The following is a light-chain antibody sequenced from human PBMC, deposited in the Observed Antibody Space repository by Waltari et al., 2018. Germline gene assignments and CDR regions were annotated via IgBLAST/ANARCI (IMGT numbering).Light chain of an antibody. CDR2: AVN. CDR3: TSDTSRHTLV. V-gene: IGLV2-14*01. J-gene: IGLJ1*01. CDR1: SLDVGGYDF. Sequence: QSALTQPASVSGSPGQSITISCTGSSLDVGGYDFVSWYRQHPGKAPKVVIFAVNNRRSGVSDRVSGSKSGNTASLTIAGLQAEDEGYYYCTSDTSRHTLVFGGGTKVTVL.